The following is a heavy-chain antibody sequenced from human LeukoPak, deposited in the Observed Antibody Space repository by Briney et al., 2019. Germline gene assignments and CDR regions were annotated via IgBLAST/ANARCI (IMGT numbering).Heavy chain of an antibody. CDR1: GGSFSGYY. CDR2: INHSGST. Sequence: SGTLSLTCAVYGGSFSGYYWSWIRQPPGKGLEWIGEINHSGSTNYNPSLKSRVTISVDTSKNQFSLKLSSVTAADTAVYYCAREGRGITVAGPYYSYYYMDVWGKGTTVTISS. J-gene: IGHJ6*03. D-gene: IGHD6-19*01. V-gene: IGHV4-34*01. CDR3: AREGRGITVAGPYYSYYYMDV.